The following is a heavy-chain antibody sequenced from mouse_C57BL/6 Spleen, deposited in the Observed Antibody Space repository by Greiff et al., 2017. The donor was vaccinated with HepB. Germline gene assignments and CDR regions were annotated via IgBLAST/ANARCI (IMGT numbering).Heavy chain of an antibody. CDR3: ARRVYGSSYGNFDV. CDR2: ISNGGGST. D-gene: IGHD1-1*01. V-gene: IGHV5-12*01. J-gene: IGHJ1*03. Sequence: EVQLQESGGGLVQPGGSLKLSCAASGFTFSDYYMYWVRQTPEKRLEWVAYISNGGGSTYYPDTVKGRFTISRDNAKNTLYLQMSRLKSEDTAMYYCARRVYGSSYGNFDVWGTGTTVTVSS. CDR1: GFTFSDYY.